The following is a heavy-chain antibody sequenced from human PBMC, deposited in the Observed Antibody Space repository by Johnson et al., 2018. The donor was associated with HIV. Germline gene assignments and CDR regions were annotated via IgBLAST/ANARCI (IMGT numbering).Heavy chain of an antibody. V-gene: IGHV3-9*01. Sequence: VQLVESGGGLVQPGRSLRLSCAASGFTFDDYAMHWVRQAPGKGLEWVSGISWNSDTIVYADSVKGRLTISRDNAKNSLYLQMNSLRAEDTALYYCTKGRSREWEVRSAFDIWGQGTRVTVSS. CDR1: GFTFDDYA. CDR3: TKGRSREWEVRSAFDI. CDR2: ISWNSDTI. D-gene: IGHD1-26*01. J-gene: IGHJ3*02.